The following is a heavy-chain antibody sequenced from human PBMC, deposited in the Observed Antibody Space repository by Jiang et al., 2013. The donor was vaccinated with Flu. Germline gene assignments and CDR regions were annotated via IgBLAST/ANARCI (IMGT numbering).Heavy chain of an antibody. J-gene: IGHJ3*02. Sequence: SISSSSYYWGWIRQPPGKGLEWIGSIYYSGSTYYNPSLKSRVTISVDTSKNQFSLKLSSVTAADTAVYYCARRRPAARLSSRYAFDIWGQGTMVTVSS. D-gene: IGHD6-6*01. CDR3: ARRRPAARLSSRYAFDI. CDR2: IYYSGST. V-gene: IGHV4-39*01. CDR1: SISSSSYY.